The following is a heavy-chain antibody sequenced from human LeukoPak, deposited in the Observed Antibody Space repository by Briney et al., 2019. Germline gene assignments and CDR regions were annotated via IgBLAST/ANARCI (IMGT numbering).Heavy chain of an antibody. CDR3: ARGRPLGANFWVY. V-gene: IGHV3-9*01. Sequence: GGSLRLSCAASGFTFDDYAMHWVRQAPGKGLEWFSGISRNSGSIGYADSVKGRFTIFRDNAKNSLFFQMNSLRAEDTAVYYCARGRPLGANFWVYWGQGTLVTVSS. J-gene: IGHJ4*02. CDR1: GFTFDDYA. D-gene: IGHD3-16*01. CDR2: ISRNSGSI.